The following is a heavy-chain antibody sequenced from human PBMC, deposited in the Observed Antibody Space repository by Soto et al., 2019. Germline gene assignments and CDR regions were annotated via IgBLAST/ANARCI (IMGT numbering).Heavy chain of an antibody. V-gene: IGHV1-18*01. Sequence: ASVKVSCKAAGYTFTNYGITWVRQAPGQGLEWMGWIITYSGNTNYAQKLQDRVSLTADTSTSTAYMELRSLRSDDTAVYYCARIPGYSTTWYYAFDIWGQGTLVTVSS. CDR3: ARIPGYSTTWYYAFDI. J-gene: IGHJ3*02. D-gene: IGHD6-13*01. CDR1: GYTFTNYG. CDR2: IITYSGNT.